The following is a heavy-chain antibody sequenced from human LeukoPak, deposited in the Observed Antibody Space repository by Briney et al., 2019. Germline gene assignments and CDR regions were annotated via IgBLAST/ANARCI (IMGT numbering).Heavy chain of an antibody. V-gene: IGHV1-24*01. CDR2: FDPEDSET. CDR3: ATGYSYGQDDAFDI. Sequence: ASVKVSCKVSGYTLTELSMHWVRQAPGKGLEWMEGFDPEDSETIYAQKFQGRVTMTEDTSTDTAYMELSSLRSEDTAVYYCATGYSYGQDDAFDIWGQGTMVTVSS. J-gene: IGHJ3*02. CDR1: GYTLTELS. D-gene: IGHD5-18*01.